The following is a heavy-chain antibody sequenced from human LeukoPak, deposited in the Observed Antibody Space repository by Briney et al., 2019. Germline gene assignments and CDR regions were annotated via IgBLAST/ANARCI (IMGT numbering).Heavy chain of an antibody. CDR3: AKMGGIAVADY. D-gene: IGHD6-19*01. CDR2: IQHDGSNK. Sequence: GGSLRLSCVVSGFTFTSHGMHWIRQGPGKGLEWVAFIQHDGSNKYHADSVKGRFTISRDDSKNTLYLQMNSLRAEDTAVYYCAKMGGIAVADYWGQGTLVTVSS. CDR1: GFTFTSHG. J-gene: IGHJ4*02. V-gene: IGHV3-30*02.